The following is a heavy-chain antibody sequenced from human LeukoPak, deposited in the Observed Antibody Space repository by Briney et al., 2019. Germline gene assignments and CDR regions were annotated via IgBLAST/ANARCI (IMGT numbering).Heavy chain of an antibody. CDR3: ARAPSEIGGYYPEYFRH. D-gene: IGHD3-3*01. CDR1: VFTFSTYW. CDR2: IKSDGST. V-gene: IGHV3-74*01. Sequence: SGGSLRLSCAASVFTFSTYWMHWVRQAPGKGLVWVSRIKSDGSTNYADSVKGRFTISRDNAKNTLSLQMNSLRPEDTGVYYCARAPSEIGGYYPEYFRHWGQGTLVTVSS. J-gene: IGHJ1*01.